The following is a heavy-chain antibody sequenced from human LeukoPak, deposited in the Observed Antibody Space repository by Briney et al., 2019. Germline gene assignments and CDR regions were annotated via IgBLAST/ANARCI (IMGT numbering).Heavy chain of an antibody. J-gene: IGHJ4*02. V-gene: IGHV3-53*01. CDR1: GFTVSSNY. CDR3: ARTIQLIDY. CDR2: IYSGGTT. D-gene: IGHD5-18*01. Sequence: GGSLRLSCEVSGFTVSSNYMTWVRQAPGKGLEWVSVIYSGGTTYYADSVKGRFTISRDTSKNMLYLQMNSLRAEDTAVYYCARTIQLIDYWGQGTLVTVSS.